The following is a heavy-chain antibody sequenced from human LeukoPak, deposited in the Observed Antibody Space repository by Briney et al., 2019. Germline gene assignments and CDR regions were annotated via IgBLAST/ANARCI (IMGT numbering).Heavy chain of an antibody. J-gene: IGHJ4*02. D-gene: IGHD6-6*01. CDR1: GFTFSSYS. V-gene: IGHV3-48*01. CDR2: ISSSSSTI. Sequence: PGGSLRLSCAASGFTFSSYSMNWVRQAPGKGLEWGSYISSSSSTIYYADSVKGRFTISRDNAKNSLYLQMNSLRAEDTAVYYCAKDRLDAARTIDYWGQGTLVTVSS. CDR3: AKDRLDAARTIDY.